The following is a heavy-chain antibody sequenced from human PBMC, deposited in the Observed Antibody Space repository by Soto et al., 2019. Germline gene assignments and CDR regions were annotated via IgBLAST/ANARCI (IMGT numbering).Heavy chain of an antibody. CDR1: GGSISSSSYY. Sequence: QLQLQESGPGLVKPSETLSLTCTVSGGSISSSSYYWGWIRQPPGKGLEWIGSIYYSGSTYYYPSVKSRVTISVDTAKNQFSLKLSSVTAADTAVYYCARRLYYDSSGFGGGGMDVWGQGTTVTVSS. J-gene: IGHJ6*02. CDR3: ARRLYYDSSGFGGGGMDV. CDR2: IYYSGST. D-gene: IGHD3-22*01. V-gene: IGHV4-39*01.